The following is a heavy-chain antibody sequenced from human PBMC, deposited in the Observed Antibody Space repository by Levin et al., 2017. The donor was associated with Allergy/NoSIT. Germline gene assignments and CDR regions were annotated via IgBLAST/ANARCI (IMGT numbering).Heavy chain of an antibody. J-gene: IGHJ6*03. CDR2: ISSSSGSI. V-gene: IGHV3-48*01. Sequence: GESLKISCAASGFTFSSNSMNWVRRAPGKGLEWVSYISSSSGSIYYADSVKGRFTISRDNAKNSLHLQMNSLRAEDTAVYYCATNYYYMDVWGKGTTVTVSS. CDR3: ATNYYYMDV. CDR1: GFTFSSNS.